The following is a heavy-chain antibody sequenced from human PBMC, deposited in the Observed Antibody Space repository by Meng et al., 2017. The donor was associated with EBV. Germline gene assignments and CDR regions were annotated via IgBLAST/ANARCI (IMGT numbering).Heavy chain of an antibody. Sequence: VQVVESGGGVVRPGGSLRLSCAATGFTFDDYGMNWVRQVPGKGLEWVAGINWNGENTGYVDSVKGRFTISRDNAKNFLYLQMDSLRAEDMAFYHCARAGISIFWQHWFDPWGQGTLVTVSS. D-gene: IGHD3-3*01. V-gene: IGHV3-20*01. CDR2: INWNGENT. CDR3: ARAGISIFWQHWFDP. CDR1: GFTFDDYG. J-gene: IGHJ5*02.